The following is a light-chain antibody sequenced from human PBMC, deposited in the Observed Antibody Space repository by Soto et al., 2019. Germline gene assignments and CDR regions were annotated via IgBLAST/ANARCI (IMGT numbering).Light chain of an antibody. CDR1: QSVYSN. CDR3: QQYNKWPPYT. V-gene: IGKV3-15*01. Sequence: EIALTQSPAILSVSPGETATLSCRASQSVYSNLAWYQQKPGQAPRLLIYGASTRATGIPARFSGSGSGTDFTLTISSLQSEAFAVYYCQQYNKWPPYTFGQGTKLDIK. CDR2: GAS. J-gene: IGKJ2*01.